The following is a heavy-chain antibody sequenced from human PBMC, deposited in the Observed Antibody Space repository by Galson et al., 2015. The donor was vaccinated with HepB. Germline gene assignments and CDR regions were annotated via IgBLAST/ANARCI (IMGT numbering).Heavy chain of an antibody. J-gene: IGHJ4*02. CDR2: IKPDGSEQ. D-gene: IGHD1-26*01. Sequence: SLRLSCAASGFTFSTSWMTWVRQAPGEGLEWVANIKPDGSEQYYVDSVKGRFTISRDNAKNSLYLQMNSLRAEDTVVYYCARAPRSGLDYWGQGTLVTVSS. V-gene: IGHV3-7*03. CDR3: ARAPRSGLDY. CDR1: GFTFSTSW.